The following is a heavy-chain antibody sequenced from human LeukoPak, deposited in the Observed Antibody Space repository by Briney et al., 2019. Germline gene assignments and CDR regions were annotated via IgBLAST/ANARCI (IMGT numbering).Heavy chain of an antibody. V-gene: IGHV3-23*01. CDR3: AKDRIFGVVIIQYYFDY. J-gene: IGHJ4*02. Sequence: PGGSLRLSCAASGFTFSSYAMSWVRQAPGKGLEWVSAISGSGGSTHYAGSVKGRFTISRDNSKNTLYLQMNSLRAEDTAVYYCAKDRIFGVVIIQYYFDYWGQGTLVTVSS. CDR2: ISGSGGST. CDR1: GFTFSSYA. D-gene: IGHD3-3*01.